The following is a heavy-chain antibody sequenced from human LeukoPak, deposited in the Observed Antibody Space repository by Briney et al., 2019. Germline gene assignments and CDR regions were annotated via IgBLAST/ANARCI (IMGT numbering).Heavy chain of an antibody. Sequence: GGSLRLSCAASGFTFSNAWMSWVRQAPGKGLEWVGRIKSKTDGGTTDYAAPVKGRFTISRDDSKNTLYLQMNSLKTEDTAVYYCTTAPWGTEHGAFDIWGQGTMVTVSS. J-gene: IGHJ3*02. CDR1: GFTFSNAW. CDR2: IKSKTDGGTT. V-gene: IGHV3-15*01. CDR3: TTAPWGTEHGAFDI. D-gene: IGHD3-16*01.